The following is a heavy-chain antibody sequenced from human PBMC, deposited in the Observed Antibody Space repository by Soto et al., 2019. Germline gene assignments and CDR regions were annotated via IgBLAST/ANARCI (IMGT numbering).Heavy chain of an antibody. D-gene: IGHD3-16*01. V-gene: IGHV4-59*01. CDR3: ASYRGALYFES. CDR1: GRSMSSNY. CDR2: VFYGGT. J-gene: IGHJ4*02. Sequence: LSLTYSVSGRSMSSNYWSWIRQSPDKGLEWLGYVFYGGTDYNPSLGGRVSMSVETSKSQFSLKLTSVTVADTAVYYCASYRGALYFESWGPGILVTVSS.